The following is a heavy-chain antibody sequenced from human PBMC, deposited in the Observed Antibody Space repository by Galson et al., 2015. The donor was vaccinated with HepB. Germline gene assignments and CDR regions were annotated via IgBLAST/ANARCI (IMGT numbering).Heavy chain of an antibody. CDR3: AAGFSYSSSWYDYYYYYGMDV. CDR1: GFTFTSSA. D-gene: IGHD6-13*01. V-gene: IGHV1-58*02. J-gene: IGHJ6*02. Sequence: SVKVSCKASGFTFTSSAMQWVRQARGQRLEWIGWIVVGSGNTNYAQKFQERVTITRDMSTSTAYMELSSLRSEDTAVYYCAAGFSYSSSWYDYYYYYGMDVWGQGTTVTVSS. CDR2: IVVGSGNT.